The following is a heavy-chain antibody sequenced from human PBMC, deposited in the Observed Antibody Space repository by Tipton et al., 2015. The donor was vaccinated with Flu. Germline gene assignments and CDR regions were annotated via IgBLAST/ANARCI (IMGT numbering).Heavy chain of an antibody. V-gene: IGHV4-59*01. CDR1: DGSLSDSY. D-gene: IGHD3-22*01. CDR2: IYYSGSP. J-gene: IGHJ4*02. Sequence: TLSLTCTVSDGSLSDSYWSWIRQPPGKGLEWMGYIYYSGSPNYNPSLKSRITISADMSKNQFSLRLTSVTAADTAVYYCASAPHYTDSTGYYFRKYYFESWGQGALVSVSS. CDR3: ASAPHYTDSTGYYFRKYYFES.